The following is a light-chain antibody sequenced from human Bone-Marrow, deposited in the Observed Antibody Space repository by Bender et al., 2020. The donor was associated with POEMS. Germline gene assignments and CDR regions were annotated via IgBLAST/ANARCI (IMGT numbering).Light chain of an antibody. J-gene: IGLJ3*02. CDR2: ANR. Sequence: QSVLTQPPSASGTPGQRVVMSCSGSSSNIGSNTVNWYQQVPGAAPKLLIYANRQRLSGVPDRFSGSKSGTSASLVISGLQSEDEADYYCAAWDDSLNGHWVLGGGTKLTVL. V-gene: IGLV1-44*01. CDR1: SSNIGSNT. CDR3: AAWDDSLNGHWV.